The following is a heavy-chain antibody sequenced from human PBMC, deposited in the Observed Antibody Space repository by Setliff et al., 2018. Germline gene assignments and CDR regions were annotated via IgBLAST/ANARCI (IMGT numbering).Heavy chain of an antibody. J-gene: IGHJ4*02. CDR2: INPNSGGT. Sequence: GASVKVSCKASGYTFTGYYMHWVRQAPGQGLEWMGWINPNSGGTNYAQKFQGWVTMTRDTSISTAYMELSRLRSDDTAVYYCARRRYYYDSSGYRWGGFYFDYWGKGTLVPVSS. D-gene: IGHD3-22*01. CDR1: GYTFTGYY. CDR3: ARRRYYYDSSGYRWGGFYFDY. V-gene: IGHV1-2*04.